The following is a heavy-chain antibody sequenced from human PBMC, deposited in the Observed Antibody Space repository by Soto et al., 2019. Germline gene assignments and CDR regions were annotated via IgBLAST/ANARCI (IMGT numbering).Heavy chain of an antibody. D-gene: IGHD3-22*01. CDR3: AKGTYYYDSSGYFVFDS. CDR2: VSPSGGGT. Sequence: PGGSLRLSCAASGFTFTSYAMSWVRQAPGKGLEWVSTVSPSGGGTHYADSVRGRFTISRDNSKKTVYMQMTGLRAEDTATYFCAKGTYYYDSSGYFVFDSWGQGTLVTVSS. CDR1: GFTFTSYA. J-gene: IGHJ4*02. V-gene: IGHV3-23*01.